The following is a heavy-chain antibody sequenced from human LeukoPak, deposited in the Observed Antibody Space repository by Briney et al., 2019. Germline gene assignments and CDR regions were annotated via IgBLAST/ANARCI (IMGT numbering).Heavy chain of an antibody. CDR3: AKVYGGMDV. D-gene: IGHD4-23*01. V-gene: IGHV3-23*01. J-gene: IGHJ6*02. CDR1: GLTLSSYT. CDR2: ILGNGGST. Sequence: PGGSLRLSCATSGLTLSSYTMSWVRQAPGKGLEWVSTILGNGGSTYYADSVKGRFTISRDNSKNTLYLQMNSLRAEDTAVYYCAKVYGGMDVWGQGTTVTVSS.